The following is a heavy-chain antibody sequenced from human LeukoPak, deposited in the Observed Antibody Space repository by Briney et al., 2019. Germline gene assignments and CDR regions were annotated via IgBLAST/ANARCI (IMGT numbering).Heavy chain of an antibody. CDR1: GYSISSGYY. D-gene: IGHD3-10*01. J-gene: IGHJ3*02. Sequence: PSETLSLTCAVSGYSISSGYYWSWIRQPAGKGLEWIGRIYTSGSTNYNPSLKSRVTMSVDTSKNQFSLKLSSVTAADTAVYYCAREGILWFGAFDIWGQGTMVTVSS. CDR3: AREGILWFGAFDI. V-gene: IGHV4-4*07. CDR2: IYTSGST.